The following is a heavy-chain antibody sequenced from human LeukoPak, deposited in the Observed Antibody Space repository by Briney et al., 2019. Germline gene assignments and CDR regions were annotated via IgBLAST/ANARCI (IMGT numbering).Heavy chain of an antibody. Sequence: PSETLSLTCTVSSGSISSSSYYWGWIRQPPGKGLEWIGSIYYSGNTYSSPSLKSRVTISIDTSKNQFSLRLSSVTAADTAVYFCARADYCSGANCYLHFDYWGQGILATVSS. CDR1: SGSISSSSYY. J-gene: IGHJ4*02. CDR3: ARADYCSGANCYLHFDY. D-gene: IGHD2-15*01. V-gene: IGHV4-39*07. CDR2: IYYSGNT.